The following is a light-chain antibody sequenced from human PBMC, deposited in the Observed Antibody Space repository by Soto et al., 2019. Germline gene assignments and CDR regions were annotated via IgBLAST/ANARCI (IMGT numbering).Light chain of an antibody. CDR3: QQYGSSPPRLT. CDR1: QSVSSSY. J-gene: IGKJ4*01. V-gene: IGKV3-20*01. Sequence: EIVLTQSPGTLSLSPGERATLSCRASQSVSSSYLAWYQQKPGQAPRLLIYGASSRATGIPDRFSGSGSGTDFTLTISRLEPEDFAVYYCQQYGSSPPRLTFGGGTKLEFK. CDR2: GAS.